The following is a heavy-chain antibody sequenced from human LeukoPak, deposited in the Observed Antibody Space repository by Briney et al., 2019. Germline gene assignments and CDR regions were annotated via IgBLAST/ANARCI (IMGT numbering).Heavy chain of an antibody. V-gene: IGHV3-66*01. CDR2: IYSGGST. D-gene: IGHD3-9*01. CDR3: ARDRPDYDILTGYRYYYGMDV. Sequence: GGSLRLSCVVSGFTVSSNYMSWVRQAPGKGPQWVSVIYSGGSTYYADSVKGRFTISRDNSKNTVYLQMNSLRAEDTAVYYCARDRPDYDILTGYRYYYGMDVWGQGTTVTVSS. J-gene: IGHJ6*02. CDR1: GFTVSSNY.